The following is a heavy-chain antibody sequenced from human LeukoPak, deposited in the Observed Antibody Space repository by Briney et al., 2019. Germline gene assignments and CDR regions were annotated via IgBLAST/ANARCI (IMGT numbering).Heavy chain of an antibody. CDR1: GYTFTGYY. CDR2: MNPNSGNT. D-gene: IGHD3-9*01. J-gene: IGHJ5*02. V-gene: IGHV1-8*02. Sequence: GASVKVSCKASGYTFTGYYMHWVRQATGQGLEWMGWMNPNSGNTGYAQKFQGRVTMTRNTSISTAYMELSSLRSEDTAVYYCARLGYGILTGYHNWFDPWGQGTLVTVSS. CDR3: ARLGYGILTGYHNWFDP.